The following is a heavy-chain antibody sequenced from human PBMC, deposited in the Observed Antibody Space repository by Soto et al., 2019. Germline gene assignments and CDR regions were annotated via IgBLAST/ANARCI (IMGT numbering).Heavy chain of an antibody. CDR3: ASTTVTTFDY. J-gene: IGHJ4*02. D-gene: IGHD4-17*01. V-gene: IGHV3-23*01. Sequence: PGGSLRLSCAASGFTFSSYAMSWVRQAPGKGLEWVSAISGSSIAYADSVKGRFTTSRDNAKNTLHLDMNSLRAEDTALYYCASTTVTTFDYWGQGTLVTVSS. CDR2: ISGSSI. CDR1: GFTFSSYA.